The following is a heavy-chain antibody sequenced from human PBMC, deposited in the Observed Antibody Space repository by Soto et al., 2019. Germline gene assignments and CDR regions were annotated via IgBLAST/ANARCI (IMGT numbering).Heavy chain of an antibody. CDR1: GYTFTSYG. V-gene: IGHV1-18*01. D-gene: IGHD5-12*01. J-gene: IGHJ5*02. Sequence: ASVKVSCKASGYTFTSYGISWVRQAPGQGLEWMGWISAYNDNTNYAQKLQGRVTMTTDTSTSTAYMELGSLRSDDTAVYYCARDIGATRTRVNWVDPWGQGTLVTVSS. CDR3: ARDIGATRTRVNWVDP. CDR2: ISAYNDNT.